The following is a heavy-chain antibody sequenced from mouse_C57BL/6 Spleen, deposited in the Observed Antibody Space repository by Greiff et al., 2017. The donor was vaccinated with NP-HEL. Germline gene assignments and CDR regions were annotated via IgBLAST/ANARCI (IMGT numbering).Heavy chain of an antibody. V-gene: IGHV1-42*01. CDR1: GYSFTGYY. CDR3: AKTGSSYLKYLDY. CDR2: INPSTGGT. Sequence: EVQLQESGPALVKPGASVQISCKASGYSFTGYYMNWVKPSPEKSIAWIGEINPSTGGTTYNQKFKAKATLTVDQSSSTAYRQLKSLTSEDSAIYYCAKTGSSYLKYLDYWGQGTTLTVSS. D-gene: IGHD1-1*01. J-gene: IGHJ2*01.